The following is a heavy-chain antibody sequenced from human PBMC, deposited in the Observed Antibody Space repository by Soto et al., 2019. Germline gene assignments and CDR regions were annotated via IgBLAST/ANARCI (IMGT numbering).Heavy chain of an antibody. CDR3: AKEALASRFLEWQPGSWFDP. D-gene: IGHD3-3*01. V-gene: IGHV3-30*18. J-gene: IGHJ5*02. CDR2: ISYDGSNK. CDR1: GFTVWSYG. Sequence: GGSLRLSCASSGFTVWSYGMHGARKAPGKGLEWVAVISYDGSNKYYADSVKGRFTISRDNSKNTLYLQMNSLRAEDTAVYYCAKEALASRFLEWQPGSWFDPWGQGTLVTVSS.